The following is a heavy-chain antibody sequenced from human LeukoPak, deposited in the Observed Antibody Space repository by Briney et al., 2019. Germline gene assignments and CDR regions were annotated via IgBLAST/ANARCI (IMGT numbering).Heavy chain of an antibody. CDR3: AKDKSPTHGYSSGWYDY. J-gene: IGHJ4*02. D-gene: IGHD6-19*01. CDR2: IRYDGSNK. Sequence: PGGSLRLSYAASGFTFSSYGMHWVRQAPGKGLEWVAFIRYDGSNKYYADSVKGRFTISRDNSKNTLYLQMNSLRAEDTAVYYCAKDKSPTHGYSSGWYDYWGQGTLVTVSS. V-gene: IGHV3-30*02. CDR1: GFTFSSYG.